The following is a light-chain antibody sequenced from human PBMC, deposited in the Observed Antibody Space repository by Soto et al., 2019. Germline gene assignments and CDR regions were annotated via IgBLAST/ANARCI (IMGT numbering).Light chain of an antibody. CDR1: SSNIGSNI. J-gene: IGLJ2*01. CDR3: AAWDDSLNGPV. CDR2: SNN. V-gene: IGLV1-44*01. Sequence: QSVLPQTPSVSGTPGQTVTISCSGSSSNIGSNIVNWYQQLPGAAPKLLIYSNNQRPSGVPDRFSGSKSGTSASLAISGLQSEDEAHYYCAAWDDSLNGPVFGGGTKLTVL.